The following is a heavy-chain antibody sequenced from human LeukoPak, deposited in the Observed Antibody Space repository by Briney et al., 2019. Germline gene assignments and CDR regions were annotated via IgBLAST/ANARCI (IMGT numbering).Heavy chain of an antibody. D-gene: IGHD3-22*01. CDR2: IYTSRST. V-gene: IGHV4-4*07. Sequence: SETLSLTCTVSGGAISSHYWSWIRQPAGKGLEWIGRIYTSRSTNYNPSLKSRVSMSVDTSKNQFSLKLSSVTAADTAVYYCARVSYDSSGYYPQGAFDIWGQGTMVTVSS. CDR3: ARVSYDSSGYYPQGAFDI. CDR1: GGAISSHY. J-gene: IGHJ3*02.